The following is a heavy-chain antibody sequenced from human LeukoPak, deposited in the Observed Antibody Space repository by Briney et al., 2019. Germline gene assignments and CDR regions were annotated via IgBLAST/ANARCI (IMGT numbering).Heavy chain of an antibody. V-gene: IGHV4-59*01. CDR3: ARTHCSSTSCRYFDL. Sequence: PSETLSLTCTVSGGSISSYYWSWIRQPPGKGLEWIGYIYYSGSTNYNPSLKSRVTISVDTSKNQFSLKLSSVTAADTAVYYCARTHCSSTSCRYFDLWGRGTLVTVSS. CDR1: GGSISSYY. D-gene: IGHD2-2*01. CDR2: IYYSGST. J-gene: IGHJ2*01.